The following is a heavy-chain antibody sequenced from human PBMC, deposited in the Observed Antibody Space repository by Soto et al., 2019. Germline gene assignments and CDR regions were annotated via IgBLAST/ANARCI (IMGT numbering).Heavy chain of an antibody. Sequence: GGSLRLSCAASGFTFSSYGMHWVRQAPGKGLEWVAVISYDGSNKYYADSVKGRFTISRDNSKNTLCLQMNSLRAEDTAVYYCAKDRYCSGGSCYGFDPWGQGTLVTVSS. CDR1: GFTFSSYG. V-gene: IGHV3-30*18. J-gene: IGHJ5*02. CDR3: AKDRYCSGGSCYGFDP. D-gene: IGHD2-15*01. CDR2: ISYDGSNK.